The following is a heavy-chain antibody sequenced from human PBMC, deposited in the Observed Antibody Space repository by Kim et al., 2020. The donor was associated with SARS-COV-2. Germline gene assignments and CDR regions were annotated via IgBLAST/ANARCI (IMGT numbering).Heavy chain of an antibody. CDR2: IRTKANNYAT. CDR3: AEYSKSRGGFEL. V-gene: IGHV3-73*01. Sequence: GGSLRLSCEASGFTFSDSRMHWVRQAPGKGLEWVGRIRTKANNYATAYGESVKCRFSISRDDSQNTPYLQMNSLRSEDTAIYYCAEYSKSRGGFELWGQG. D-gene: IGHD6-6*01. J-gene: IGHJ3*01. CDR1: GFTFSDSR.